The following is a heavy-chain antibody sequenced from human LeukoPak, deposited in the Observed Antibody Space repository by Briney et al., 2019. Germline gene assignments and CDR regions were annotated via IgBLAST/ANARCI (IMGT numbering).Heavy chain of an antibody. CDR1: GGSISSSSYY. D-gene: IGHD5-18*01. Sequence: SETLSLTCTVSGGSISSSSYYWGWIRQPPGKGLEWIGSIYYSGSTYYNPSLKSRVAISVDTSKNQFSLKLSSVTAADTAVYYCARDRAGYSYPDAFDIWGQGTMVTVSS. CDR3: ARDRAGYSYPDAFDI. J-gene: IGHJ3*02. CDR2: IYYSGST. V-gene: IGHV4-39*07.